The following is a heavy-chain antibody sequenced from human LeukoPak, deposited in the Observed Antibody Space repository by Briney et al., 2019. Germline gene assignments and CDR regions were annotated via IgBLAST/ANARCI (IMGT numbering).Heavy chain of an antibody. CDR1: GFTFSSYA. CDR2: ISYDGSNK. V-gene: IGHV3-30-3*01. J-gene: IGHJ4*02. D-gene: IGHD6-6*01. Sequence: SGGSLRLSCAASGFTFSSYAMHWVRQAPGKGLEWVAVISYDGSNKYYADSVKGRFTISRDNSKNTLYLQMNSLRAEDTAVYYCASSYSSSSPFDYWGQGTLVTVSS. CDR3: ASSYSSSSPFDY.